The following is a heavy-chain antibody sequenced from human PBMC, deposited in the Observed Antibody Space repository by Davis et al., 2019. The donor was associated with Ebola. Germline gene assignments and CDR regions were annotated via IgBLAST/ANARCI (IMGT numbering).Heavy chain of an antibody. CDR3: TMTTVTTNY. D-gene: IGHD4-17*01. CDR2: IRSKANSYAT. Sequence: GGSLRLSCAASGFTFSGSAMHWVRQASGKGLEWVGRIRSKANSYATAYAASVKGRFTISRDDSKNTAYLQMNSLKTEDTAVYYCTMTTVTTNYWGQGTLVTVSS. CDR1: GFTFSGSA. V-gene: IGHV3-73*01. J-gene: IGHJ4*02.